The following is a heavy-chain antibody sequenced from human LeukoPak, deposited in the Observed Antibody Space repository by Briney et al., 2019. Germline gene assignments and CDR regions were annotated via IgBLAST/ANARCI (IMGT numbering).Heavy chain of an antibody. CDR2: MWFDGSNK. CDR3: ARAPGGPLRYFDWPPDP. V-gene: IGHV3-33*01. CDR1: GFTFRSCD. D-gene: IGHD3-9*01. Sequence: LSLLCAVWGFTFRSCDMQGVRQARGKGLEGGVVMWFDGSNKYYADSVKGRFTISRDNSKTTLYLQMNSLRAEDTAVYYCARAPGGPLRYFDWPPDPWGQGTLVTVSS. J-gene: IGHJ5*02.